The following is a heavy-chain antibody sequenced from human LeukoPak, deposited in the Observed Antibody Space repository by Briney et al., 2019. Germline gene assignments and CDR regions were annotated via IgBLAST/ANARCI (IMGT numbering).Heavy chain of an antibody. CDR1: GFTFSNEA. Sequence: GGSLRLSCAVSGFTFSNEAMGWVRQLRGGGLEWVSTISPGGGTTYYAESMKGRFTISRDNSKNTLYLQMNSLRAEDTAVYYCAKVGLVGATKDWGQGTLVTVSS. V-gene: IGHV3-23*01. J-gene: IGHJ4*02. CDR2: ISPGGGTT. CDR3: AKVGLVGATKD. D-gene: IGHD1-26*01.